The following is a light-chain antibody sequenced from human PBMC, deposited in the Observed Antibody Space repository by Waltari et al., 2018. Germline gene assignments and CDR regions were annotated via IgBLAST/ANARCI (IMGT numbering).Light chain of an antibody. CDR1: NIASLS. J-gene: IGLJ3*02. CDR3: QVWDPTSSHWV. CDR2: EYT. V-gene: IGLV3-21*02. Sequence: SYVLAQPPSLSVAPGQTAKITCGGDNIASLSVHWYQPKPGRAPVLGLYEYTDRPSGIPDRFAGCDSGNAATLTINRVKAGDEVDYFCQVWDPTSSHWVFGGGTKLSVL.